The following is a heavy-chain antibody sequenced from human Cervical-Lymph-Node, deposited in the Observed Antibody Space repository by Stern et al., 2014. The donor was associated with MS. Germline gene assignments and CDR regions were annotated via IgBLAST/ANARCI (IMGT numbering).Heavy chain of an antibody. Sequence: QVQLVESGGGVVQPGRSLRLSCAASGFIFNYYGMYWVRQAPGRGRQWVAVISNDGSSREYADSVKGRFTISRDNSKNTLFLQMSSLRVEDTGVYYCASRYDYGDYIYWGQGTLVTVSS. V-gene: IGHV3-30*03. CDR2: ISNDGSSR. J-gene: IGHJ4*02. CDR3: ASRYDYGDYIY. CDR1: GFIFNYYG. D-gene: IGHD4-17*01.